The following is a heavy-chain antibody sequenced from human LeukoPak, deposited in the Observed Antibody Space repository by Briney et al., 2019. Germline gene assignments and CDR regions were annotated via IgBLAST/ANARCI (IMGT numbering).Heavy chain of an antibody. CDR3: ARRPGAGSRDCWFDP. Sequence: SETLSLTCTVSGGSISSDNHYWAWIRQPAGKGLEWIGRISTSGDTHYNPSLKSRVTISVDTSNNQFSLKLSSATAADTAVYYCARRPGAGSRDCWFDPWGQGTLVTVSS. D-gene: IGHD2-21*01. J-gene: IGHJ5*02. V-gene: IGHV4-61*02. CDR2: ISTSGDT. CDR1: GGSISSDNHY.